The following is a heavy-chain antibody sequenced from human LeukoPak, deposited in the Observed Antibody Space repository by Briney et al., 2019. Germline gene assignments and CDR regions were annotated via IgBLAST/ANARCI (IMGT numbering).Heavy chain of an antibody. CDR3: ARAHSSWLFDC. Sequence: ASVKVSCKASGYTFTDYYMHWVRQAPGQGLEWMGWINPNSGGTYYAQKFQGRVTMTRDTSISTAYMELSSLRSDDAGVFYCARAHSSWLFDCWGQGTLVTVSS. V-gene: IGHV1-2*02. J-gene: IGHJ4*02. CDR1: GYTFTDYY. D-gene: IGHD6-13*01. CDR2: INPNSGGT.